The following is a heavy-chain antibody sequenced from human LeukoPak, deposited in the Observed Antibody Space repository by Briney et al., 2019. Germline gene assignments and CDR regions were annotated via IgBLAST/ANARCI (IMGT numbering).Heavy chain of an antibody. D-gene: IGHD6-19*01. Sequence: SETLSLTCTVSGYSISSGYYWGWIRQPPGKGLEWIGSIYHSGSTYYNPSLKSRVTISVDTSKNQFSLKLSSVTAADTAVYYCAREGSGWQLFDYWGQGTLVTVSS. J-gene: IGHJ4*02. V-gene: IGHV4-38-2*02. CDR2: IYHSGST. CDR1: GYSISSGYY. CDR3: AREGSGWQLFDY.